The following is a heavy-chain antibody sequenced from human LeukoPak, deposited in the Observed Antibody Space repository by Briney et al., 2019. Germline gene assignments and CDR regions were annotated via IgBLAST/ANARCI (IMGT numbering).Heavy chain of an antibody. D-gene: IGHD1-26*01. CDR3: ASYIVGGSLGD. J-gene: IGHJ4*02. CDR2: MYYSGTT. CDR1: GGSLSGYY. V-gene: IGHV4-59*01. Sequence: PSETLSLTCTVSGGSLSGYYWSWIRHSPGKGLEWIGNMYYSGTTNYNPSLKSRVTMSIDASKNQFSLKLSSVTAADTAVYYCASYIVGGSLGDWGQGTLVTVSS.